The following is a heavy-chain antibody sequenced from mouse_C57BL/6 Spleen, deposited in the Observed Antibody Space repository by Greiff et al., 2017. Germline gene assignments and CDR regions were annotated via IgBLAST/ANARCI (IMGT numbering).Heavy chain of an antibody. CDR3: ARRGWLLRDFDY. Sequence: VQLQQPGAELVMPGASVKLSCKASGYTFTSYWMHWVKQRPGQGLEWIGEIDPSDSYTNYNQKFKGKSTLTVDKSSSTAYMQLSSLTSEDSAVYYCARRGWLLRDFDYWGQGTTLTVSS. J-gene: IGHJ2*01. CDR1: GYTFTSYW. V-gene: IGHV1-69*01. CDR2: IDPSDSYT. D-gene: IGHD2-3*01.